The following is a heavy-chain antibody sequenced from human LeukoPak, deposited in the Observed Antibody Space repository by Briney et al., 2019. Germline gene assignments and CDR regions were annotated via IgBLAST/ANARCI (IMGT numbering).Heavy chain of an antibody. CDR2: IYYSGST. CDR1: GGSISSYY. Sequence: SETLSLTCNVSGGSISSYYWSWIRQPPGKGLEWIGYIYYSGSTNYNPSLKSRVTISVDTSKNQFSLKLSSVTAADTAVYYCARDRGSSSWYGAFDIWGQGTMVTVSS. J-gene: IGHJ3*02. V-gene: IGHV4-59*01. CDR3: ARDRGSSSWYGAFDI. D-gene: IGHD6-13*01.